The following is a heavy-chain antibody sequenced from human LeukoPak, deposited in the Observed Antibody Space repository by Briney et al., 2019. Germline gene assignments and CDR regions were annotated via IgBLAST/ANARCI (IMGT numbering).Heavy chain of an antibody. D-gene: IGHD3-10*01. CDR2: MNQDGSRK. CDR1: GFTFSSSW. J-gene: IGHJ4*01. CDR3: TRDSQGSGTYSTDH. V-gene: IGHV3-7*01. Sequence: GGSLRLSCVASGFTFSSSWMSWVRQGPGKGPEWVANMNQDGSRKYYVDSVKGRFTISRDNAKNSLFLQMNGLRDEDTAVYYCTRDSQGSGTYSTDHWGQGTLVTVSA.